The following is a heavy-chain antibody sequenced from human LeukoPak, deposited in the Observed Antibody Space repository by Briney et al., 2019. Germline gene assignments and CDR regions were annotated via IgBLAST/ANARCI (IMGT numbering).Heavy chain of an antibody. Sequence: GGSLRLSCAASGFTFSSYSMNWVRQAPGKGLEWVSSISSSSSYIYYADSVKGRFTISRDNAKNSLYLQMNSLRAEDTAVYYCARDPPSYSSSSLTGDGYWGRGTLVTVSS. CDR2: ISSSSSYI. CDR1: GFTFSSYS. CDR3: ARDPPSYSSSSLTGDGY. J-gene: IGHJ4*02. D-gene: IGHD6-6*01. V-gene: IGHV3-21*01.